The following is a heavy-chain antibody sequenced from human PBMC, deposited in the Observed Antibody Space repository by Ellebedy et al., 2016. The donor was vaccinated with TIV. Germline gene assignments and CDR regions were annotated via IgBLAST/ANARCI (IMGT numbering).Heavy chain of an antibody. D-gene: IGHD3-22*01. J-gene: IGHJ4*02. Sequence: ASVKVSXKASGYTFTSYGISWVRQAPGQGLEWMGWISAYNGNTNYAQKLQGRVTMTTDTSTSTAYMELRSLRSDDTAVYYCARDKATMIVVDPPDYWGQGTLVTVSS. V-gene: IGHV1-18*04. CDR3: ARDKATMIVVDPPDY. CDR1: GYTFTSYG. CDR2: ISAYNGNT.